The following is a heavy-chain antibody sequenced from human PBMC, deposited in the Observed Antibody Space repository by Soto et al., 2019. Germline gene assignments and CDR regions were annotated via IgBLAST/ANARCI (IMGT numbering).Heavy chain of an antibody. J-gene: IGHJ4*02. CDR3: ASGYCTNGVCYSLSSYFDY. D-gene: IGHD2-8*01. CDR1: GGSISSGGYY. CDR2: IYYSGST. V-gene: IGHV4-31*03. Sequence: PSETLSLTCTVSGGSISSGGYYWSWIRQHPGKGLEWIGYIYYSGSTYYNPSLKSRVTISVDTSKNQFSLKLSSVTAADTAVYYCASGYCTNGVCYSLSSYFDYWGQGTMVTVYS.